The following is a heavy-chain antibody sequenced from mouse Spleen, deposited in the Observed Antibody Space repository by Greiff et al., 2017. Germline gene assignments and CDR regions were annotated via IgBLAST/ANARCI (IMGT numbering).Heavy chain of an antibody. V-gene: IGHV1-47*01. Sequence: VQRVESGAELVKPGASVKMSCKASGYTFTTYPIEWMKQNHGKSLEWIGNFHPYNDDTKYNEKFKGKATLTVEKSSSTVYLELSRLTSDDSAVYYCARGDYDGYYAMDYWGQGTSVTVSS. CDR2: FHPYNDDT. CDR3: ARGDYDGYYAMDY. J-gene: IGHJ4*01. D-gene: IGHD2-4*01. CDR1: GYTFTTYP.